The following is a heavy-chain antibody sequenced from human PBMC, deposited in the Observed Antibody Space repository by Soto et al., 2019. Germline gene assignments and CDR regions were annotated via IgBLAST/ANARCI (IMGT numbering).Heavy chain of an antibody. CDR3: ARLYDILTGGRDY. CDR2: IYYSGST. V-gene: IGHV4-59*08. D-gene: IGHD3-9*01. Sequence: PSETLSLTCTVSGGSTSSYYWSWIRQPPGKGLEWIGYIYYSGSTNYNPSLKSRVTISVDTSKNQFSLKLSSVTAADTAVYYCARLYDILTGGRDYWGQGTLVTVSS. CDR1: GGSTSSYY. J-gene: IGHJ4*02.